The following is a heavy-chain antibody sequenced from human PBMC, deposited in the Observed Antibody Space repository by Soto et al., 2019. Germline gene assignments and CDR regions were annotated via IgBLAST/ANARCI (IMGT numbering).Heavy chain of an antibody. CDR1: GFTFNNAW. CDR3: SSNSPHDY. V-gene: IGHV3-15*01. CDR2: IKRRVDGGTT. Sequence: GGSLRLSCAASGFTFNNAWMNWVRQAPGKGLEWVGHIKRRVDGGTTDYAAPVKGRFTISRDDSGDMLYLQMNTLKIEDTAVYYCSSNSPHDYWGQGTLVTVS. J-gene: IGHJ4*02.